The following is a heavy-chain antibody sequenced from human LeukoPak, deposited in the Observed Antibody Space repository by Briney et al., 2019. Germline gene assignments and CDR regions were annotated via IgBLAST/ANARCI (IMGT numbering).Heavy chain of an antibody. Sequence: GGSLRLSCAASGFTFSSYAMNWVRLSAGKGLEWVSAITDNCNTTYYADSVKGRFTISRYNSKNTLYLQMNSLRAEDTAVYYCATLRLSDHFDYWGQGTLVTVSS. D-gene: IGHD2-15*01. V-gene: IGHV3-23*05. CDR2: ITDNCNTT. J-gene: IGHJ4*02. CDR1: GFTFSSYA. CDR3: ATLRLSDHFDY.